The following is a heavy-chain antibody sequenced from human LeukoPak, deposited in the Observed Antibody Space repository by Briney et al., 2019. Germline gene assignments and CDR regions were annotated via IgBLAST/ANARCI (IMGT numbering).Heavy chain of an antibody. CDR3: ASDSAFYYYDSSGYRDAFDI. V-gene: IGHV3-48*01. J-gene: IGHJ3*02. Sequence: GGPLRLSCAASGFTFSSYSMNWVRQAPGKGLEWVSYISSSSTIYYADSVKGRFTISRDNAKNSLYLQMNSLRAEDTAVYYCASDSAFYYYDSSGYRDAFDIWGQGTMVTVSS. D-gene: IGHD3-22*01. CDR1: GFTFSSYS. CDR2: ISSSSTI.